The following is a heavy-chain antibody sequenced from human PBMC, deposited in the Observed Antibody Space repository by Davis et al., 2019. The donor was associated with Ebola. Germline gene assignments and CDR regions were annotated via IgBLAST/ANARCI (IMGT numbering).Heavy chain of an antibody. J-gene: IGHJ6*03. V-gene: IGHV3-7*03. CDR1: GFTFSSYW. CDR3: ARECSSTSCPMDV. Sequence: PGGSLRLSCAASGFTFSSYWMSWVRQAPGKGLEWVANIKQDGSEKYYVDSVKGRFTISRDNAKNSLYLQMNSLRAEDTAVYYCARECSSTSCPMDVWGKGTTVTVSS. D-gene: IGHD2-2*01. CDR2: IKQDGSEK.